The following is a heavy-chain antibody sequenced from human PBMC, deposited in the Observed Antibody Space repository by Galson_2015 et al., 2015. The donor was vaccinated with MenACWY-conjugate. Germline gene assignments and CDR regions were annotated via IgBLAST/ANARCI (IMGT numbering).Heavy chain of an antibody. CDR2: INAGTGYA. V-gene: IGHV1-3*01. CDR3: ARSPRDESSWSYSFHH. D-gene: IGHD3-10*01. J-gene: IGHJ1*01. CDR1: EYTFTSFA. Sequence: SVKVSCKASEYTFTSFAMHWVRQAPGQRLEWMGWINAGTGYAKYSQKFQGRVTITSDTSEKTAYMELNSLTSEDTAVYYCARSPRDESSWSYSFHHWGQGTLVTVSA.